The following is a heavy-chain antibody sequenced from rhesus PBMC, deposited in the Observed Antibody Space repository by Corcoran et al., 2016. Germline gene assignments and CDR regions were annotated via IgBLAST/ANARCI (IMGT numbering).Heavy chain of an antibody. CDR1: GGSITSSYV. D-gene: IGHD4-35*01. CDR2: IYGGRKNT. CDR3: ARNDYSKYYFDY. J-gene: IGHJ3*01. V-gene: IGHV4-76*01. Sequence: QLQLQESGPGVVKPSETLSLTCAVAGGSITSSYVCRCIRQAQGKWLEWIWYIYGGRKNTYCGATLKSRVTNSTDESRNQDYRNLNSVTAAEPVVYYCARNDYSKYYFDYWGQGLRVTVSS.